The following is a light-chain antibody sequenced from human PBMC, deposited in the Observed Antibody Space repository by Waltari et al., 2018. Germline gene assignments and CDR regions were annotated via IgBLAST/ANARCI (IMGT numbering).Light chain of an antibody. V-gene: IGKV2-28*01. CDR2: LGS. Sequence: DIELTQSPLFLPVPAGEPASIPCRSSPSLLHSNGYNYLDWYLQTPGQSPQLLFYLGSDRAPGVPYSFSGSGSGTDFTLKISRVEAEDVGVYYCMQALQTPYTFGQGTKLEIK. CDR1: PSLLHSNGYNY. J-gene: IGKJ2*01. CDR3: MQALQTPYT.